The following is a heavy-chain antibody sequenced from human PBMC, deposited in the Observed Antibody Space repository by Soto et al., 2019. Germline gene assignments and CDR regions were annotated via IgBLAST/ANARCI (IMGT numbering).Heavy chain of an antibody. CDR1: GFTFSSYA. V-gene: IGHV3-23*01. Sequence: GGSLRLSCAASGFTFSSYAMSWVRQAPGKGLEWVSAISGSGGSTYYADSVKGRFAISRDNSKNTLYLQMNSLRAEDTAVYYCAKSSSSSHYYYGMDVWGQGTTVTVSS. D-gene: IGHD6-6*01. CDR2: ISGSGGST. CDR3: AKSSSSSHYYYGMDV. J-gene: IGHJ6*02.